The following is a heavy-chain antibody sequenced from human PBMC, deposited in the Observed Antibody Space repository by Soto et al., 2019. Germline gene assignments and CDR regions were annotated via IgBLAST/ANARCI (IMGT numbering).Heavy chain of an antibody. V-gene: IGHV1-69*13. CDR3: ARESRYCSGGSCYLLPLIAY. Sequence: SVKVSCKASGGTFSSYAISWVRQAPGQGLEWMGGIIPIFGTANYAQKFQGRVTITADESTSTAYMELSSLRSEDTAVYYCARESRYCSGGSCYLLPLIAYWGQGTLVTVSS. CDR2: IIPIFGTA. J-gene: IGHJ4*02. D-gene: IGHD2-15*01. CDR1: GGTFSSYA.